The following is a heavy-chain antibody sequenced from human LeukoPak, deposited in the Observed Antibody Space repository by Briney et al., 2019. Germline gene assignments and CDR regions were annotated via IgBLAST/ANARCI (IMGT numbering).Heavy chain of an antibody. D-gene: IGHD3-10*01. CDR1: GFTFSNYW. V-gene: IGHV3-7*01. CDR3: ATNRWFGEPDY. CDR2: IKQDGSEE. Sequence: GGSLRLSCAASGFTFSNYWMSWVRQAPGKGLEWVANIKQDGSEEYYVGSVKGRFTISRDNAKNSLYPQMNSLRAEDTAVYYCATNRWFGEPDYWGQGTLVTVSS. J-gene: IGHJ4*02.